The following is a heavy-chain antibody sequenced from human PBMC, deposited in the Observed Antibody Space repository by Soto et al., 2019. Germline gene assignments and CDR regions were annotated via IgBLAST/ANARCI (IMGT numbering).Heavy chain of an antibody. D-gene: IGHD3-3*01. J-gene: IGHJ6*02. CDR2: INTNTGNP. Sequence: ASVKVSCKASGYTFTSYAMNWVRQAPGQGLEWMGWINTNTGNPTYAQGFTGRFVFSLDTSVSTAYLQICSLKAEDTAMYYCARVGPGYDFWSGYYRYYYYGMDVWGQGTTVTVSS. V-gene: IGHV7-4-1*01. CDR3: ARVGPGYDFWSGYYRYYYYGMDV. CDR1: GYTFTSYA.